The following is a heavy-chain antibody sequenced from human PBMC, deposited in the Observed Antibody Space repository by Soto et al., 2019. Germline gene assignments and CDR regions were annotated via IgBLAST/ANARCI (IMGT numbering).Heavy chain of an antibody. D-gene: IGHD2-15*01. CDR1: GYTFTGYY. J-gene: IGHJ6*02. CDR2: INPNSGGT. V-gene: IGHV1-2*04. CDR3: ARAGEVAATPYYYYGMDV. Sequence: ASVKVSCKASGYTFTGYYMHWVRQAPGQGLEWMGWINPNSGGTNYAQKFQGWVTMTRDTSISTAYMELSRLRSDDTAVYYCARAGEVAATPYYYYGMDVWGQGTTLTVSS.